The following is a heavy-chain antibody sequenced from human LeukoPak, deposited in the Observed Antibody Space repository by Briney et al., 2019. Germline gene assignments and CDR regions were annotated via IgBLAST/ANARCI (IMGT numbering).Heavy chain of an antibody. CDR1: GFSFSSNS. D-gene: IGHD5-18*01. J-gene: IGHJ4*02. V-gene: IGHV3-23*01. CDR2: ISGSGGRT. CDR3: AKRIQSAMAMGY. Sequence: GGSLRLSCAASGFSFSSNSMSWVRQAPGKGLEWVSAISGSGGRTFYADSVKGRFTISRDNSKNMVYLEMNSLRVEDTAVYYCAKRIQSAMAMGYWGQGTLVTVSS.